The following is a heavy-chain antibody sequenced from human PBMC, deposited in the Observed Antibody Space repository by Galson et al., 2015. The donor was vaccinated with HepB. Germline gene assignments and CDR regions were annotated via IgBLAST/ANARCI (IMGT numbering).Heavy chain of an antibody. J-gene: IGHJ3*02. CDR3: ARPMGAYCGGDCYSPAFDI. CDR1: GFTFSSYS. CDR2: IWYDGSNK. Sequence: SLRLSCAASGFTFSSYSMNWVRQAPGKGLEWVAVIWYDGSNKYYADSVKGRFTISRDNSKNTLYLQMNSLRAEDTAVYYCARPMGAYCGGDCYSPAFDIWGQGTMVTVSS. D-gene: IGHD2-21*02. V-gene: IGHV3-33*08.